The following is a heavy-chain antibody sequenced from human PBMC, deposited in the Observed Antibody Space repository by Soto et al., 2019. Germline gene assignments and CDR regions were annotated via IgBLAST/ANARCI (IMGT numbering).Heavy chain of an antibody. J-gene: IGHJ4*02. Sequence: QVQLVQSGAEVKKPGSSVKVSCKVSGGRFNTNAISWLRQAPGQGLEWMGGIIAIFDKANYAQKFQDRVTMTAEESTSTAYMELSSLSSDDTAVYFCTREAHGGNFESWGQGTLVTVSS. CDR2: IIAIFDKA. V-gene: IGHV1-69*12. CDR3: TREAHGGNFES. CDR1: GGRFNTNA. D-gene: IGHD1-26*01.